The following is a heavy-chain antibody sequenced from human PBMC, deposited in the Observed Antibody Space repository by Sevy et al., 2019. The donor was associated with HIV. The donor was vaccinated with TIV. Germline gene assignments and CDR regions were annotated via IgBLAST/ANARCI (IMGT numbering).Heavy chain of an antibody. V-gene: IGHV3-21*01. D-gene: IGHD2-2*03. CDR2: ISSSSYI. J-gene: IGHJ2*01. Sequence: GGSLRLSCAASGFTFSSYSMNWVRQAPGKGLEWVSSISSSSYIYYADSVKGRFTISRDNAKNSLYLQMNSLRAEDTAVYYCARMYGYCSSTSCLNYWYFDLWGRGTLVTVSS. CDR3: ARMYGYCSSTSCLNYWYFDL. CDR1: GFTFSSYS.